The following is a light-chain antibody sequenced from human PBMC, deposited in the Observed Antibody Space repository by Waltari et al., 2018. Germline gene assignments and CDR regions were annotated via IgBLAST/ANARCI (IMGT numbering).Light chain of an antibody. CDR3: QAWDSSTVV. CDR1: KLADKY. J-gene: IGLJ2*01. CDR2: QDT. V-gene: IGLV3-1*01. Sequence: SYELTQPPSVSVSPVQNASITCSGDKLADKYAFWYQQKPGQSPVLVIYQDTERPSGIPERFSGSNSGNTATLTISGTQAMDEADYYCQAWDSSTVVFGGGTKLTVL.